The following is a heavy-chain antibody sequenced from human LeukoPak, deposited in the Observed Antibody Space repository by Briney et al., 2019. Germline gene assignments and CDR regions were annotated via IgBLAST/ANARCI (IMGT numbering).Heavy chain of an antibody. CDR1: DGSINGYY. CDR2: VYYTGST. Sequence: SETLSLTCTVSDGSINGYYWSWIRQPPGKGLEWIGYVYYTGSTYYNPFLKSRATISLDTSKSQFSLKLSSVTAADTAVYYCASLSGQQLTLDYWGQGTLVTVSS. V-gene: IGHV4-59*01. J-gene: IGHJ4*02. D-gene: IGHD6-13*01. CDR3: ASLSGQQLTLDY.